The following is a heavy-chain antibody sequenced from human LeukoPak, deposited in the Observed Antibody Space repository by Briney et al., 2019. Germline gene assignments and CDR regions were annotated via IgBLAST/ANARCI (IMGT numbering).Heavy chain of an antibody. Sequence: ASVKVSCKASGYTFTNYGLSWVRQAPGQGLEWMGWISAYNGNTNYAQKFQGRVTMTTDTSTSTAYMELRSLRSDDTAVYYCARDAFLGYSSGWYWFGMDVWGQGTTVTVSS. V-gene: IGHV1-18*01. CDR2: ISAYNGNT. CDR3: ARDAFLGYSSGWYWFGMDV. D-gene: IGHD6-19*01. CDR1: GYTFTNYG. J-gene: IGHJ6*02.